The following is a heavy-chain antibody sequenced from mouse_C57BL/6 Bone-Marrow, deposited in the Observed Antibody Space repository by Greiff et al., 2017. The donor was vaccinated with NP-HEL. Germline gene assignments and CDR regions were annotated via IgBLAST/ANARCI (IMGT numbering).Heavy chain of an antibody. Sequence: EVMLVESGGGLVKPGGSLKLSCAASGFTFSDYGMHWVRQAPEKGLAWVAYISSGSRTIYYADTVKGRFTMSRDNAKNTLFLKMTSLRSEDTSMYYSARNPFAYWGQGTLVTVSA. CDR1: GFTFSDYG. CDR2: ISSGSRTI. J-gene: IGHJ3*01. CDR3: ARNPFAY. V-gene: IGHV5-17*01.